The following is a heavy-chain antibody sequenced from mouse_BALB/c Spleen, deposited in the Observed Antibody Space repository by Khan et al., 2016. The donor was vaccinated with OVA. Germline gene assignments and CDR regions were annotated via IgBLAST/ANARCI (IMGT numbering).Heavy chain of an antibody. V-gene: IGHV1S45*01. CDR1: GYTFTNYH. CDR2: INPYNDYT. J-gene: IGHJ4*01. D-gene: IGHD1-1*01. CDR3: ARCYYGRGAMDY. Sequence: VQLKQSGAELVRPGASVKISCKASGYTFTNYHINWVKQRPGQGLDWIGYINPYNDYTNYNQNFKGKATLTVDKSSSTAYMELSSLTSEDSAVSYCARCYYGRGAMDYWGQGTSVTVSS.